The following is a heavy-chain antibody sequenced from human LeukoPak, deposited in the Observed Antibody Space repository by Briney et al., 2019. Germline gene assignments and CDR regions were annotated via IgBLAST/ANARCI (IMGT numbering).Heavy chain of an antibody. CDR2: IYYSGST. Sequence: SETLSLTCTVSGGSISSGDYYWSWIRQPPGKGLEWIGYIYYSGSTYYNPSLKSRVTISVDTSKNQFSLKLSSVTAADTAVYYCARAIWVPAHLQHWGQGTLVTVSS. V-gene: IGHV4-30-4*08. J-gene: IGHJ1*01. D-gene: IGHD2-2*01. CDR1: GGSISSGDYY. CDR3: ARAIWVPAHLQH.